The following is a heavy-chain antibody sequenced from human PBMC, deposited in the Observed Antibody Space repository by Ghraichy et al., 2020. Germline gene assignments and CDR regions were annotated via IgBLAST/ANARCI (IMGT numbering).Heavy chain of an antibody. Sequence: GGSLRLSCAASGFIVGTKYMSWVRQAPGKGLEWVSVIYDDGTTYYIDSVKGRFTISRDNSKNTLYLQMNRLTDEDAAVYYCATRLYGISPAYYYGMDVWGQGTTVTVSS. CDR1: GFIVGTKY. D-gene: IGHD3-16*01. J-gene: IGHJ6*02. V-gene: IGHV3-66*04. CDR3: ATRLYGISPAYYYGMDV. CDR2: IYDDGTT.